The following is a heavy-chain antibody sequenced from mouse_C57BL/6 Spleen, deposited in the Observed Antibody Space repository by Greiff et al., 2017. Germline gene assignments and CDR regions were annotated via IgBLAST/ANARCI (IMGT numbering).Heavy chain of an antibody. CDR2: IYPGGGYT. CDR1: GYTFTNYW. J-gene: IGHJ4*01. CDR3: ERGRYYAMDY. Sequence: QVQLQQSGAELVRPGTSVKMSCKASGYTFTNYWIGWAKQRPGHGLEWIGDIYPGGGYTNYNEKFKGKATLTADKSSSTAYMQFSSLTSEDSAIYYCERGRYYAMDYWGQGTSVTVSS. V-gene: IGHV1-63*01.